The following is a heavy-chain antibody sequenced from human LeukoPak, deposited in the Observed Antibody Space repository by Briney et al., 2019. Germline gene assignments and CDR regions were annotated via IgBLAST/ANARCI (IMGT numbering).Heavy chain of an antibody. CDR2: ISSSSSYI. V-gene: IGHV3-21*01. CDR3: ARERSGSYYNLGGAFDI. D-gene: IGHD1-26*01. CDR1: GFTFSSYS. J-gene: IGHJ3*02. Sequence: PGGSLRPSCAASGFTFSSYSMNWVRQAPGKGLEWVSSISSSSSYIYYADSVKGRFTISRDNAKNSLYLQMNSLRAEDTAVYYCARERSGSYYNLGGAFDIWGQGTMVTVSS.